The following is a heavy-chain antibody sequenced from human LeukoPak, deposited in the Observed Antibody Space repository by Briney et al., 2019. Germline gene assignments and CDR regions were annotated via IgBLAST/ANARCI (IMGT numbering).Heavy chain of an antibody. D-gene: IGHD5-24*01. CDR3: ARPWGTTLEMATMGYYGMDV. Sequence: PGGSRRLSCAASGFTFSSYAMHWVRQAPGKGLEWVAVISYDGSNKYYADSVKGRFTISRDNSKNTLYLQMNSLRPEDTAVYYCARPWGTTLEMATMGYYGMDVWGQGTTVTVSS. CDR2: ISYDGSNK. CDR1: GFTFSSYA. J-gene: IGHJ6*02. V-gene: IGHV3-30-3*01.